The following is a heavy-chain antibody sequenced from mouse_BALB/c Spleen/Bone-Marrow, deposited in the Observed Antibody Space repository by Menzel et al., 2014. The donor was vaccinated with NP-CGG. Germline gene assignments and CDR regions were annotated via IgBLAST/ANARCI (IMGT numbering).Heavy chain of an antibody. V-gene: IGHV4-1*02. Sequence: EVHLVESGGGLVQPGGSLKLSCAASGFDFSRYWMSWVRQAPGKGLEWIGEINPDSRTLNYSPSLKDKFIISRDNARNTLNLRLTKVRSEDTALYYFASPDYYGYLNYWGQGTTLTVSS. CDR2: INPDSRTL. J-gene: IGHJ2*01. D-gene: IGHD1-1*01. CDR1: GFDFSRYW. CDR3: ASPDYYGYLNY.